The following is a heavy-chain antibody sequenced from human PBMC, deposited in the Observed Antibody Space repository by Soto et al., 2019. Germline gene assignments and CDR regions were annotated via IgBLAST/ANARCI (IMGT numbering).Heavy chain of an antibody. CDR2: IRFDGSNE. J-gene: IGHJ4*01. D-gene: IGHD1-7*01. V-gene: IGHV3-33*01. CDR3: SRDGIGGTVFRGYLDY. Sequence: GGSLRLSCAVPGGIFHGYGMHWVRQAPGKGLEWVAIIRFDGSNEEYADSVKGRFTISRDNSKNTLYLQMNTLGAEDTAVYYCSRDGIGGTVFRGYLDYWGRGTVVTVSS. CDR1: GGIFHGYG.